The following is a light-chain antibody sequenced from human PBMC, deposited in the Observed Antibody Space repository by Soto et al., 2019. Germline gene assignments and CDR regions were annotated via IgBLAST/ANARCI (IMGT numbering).Light chain of an antibody. J-gene: IGLJ3*02. V-gene: IGLV1-47*01. CDR1: SSNIGNNY. CDR3: ASWDDSLSGWV. CDR2: RNN. Sequence: QPVLTQSPSASGTPGQRVTISCSGSSSNIGNNYLYWYQQLPGTAPKLLIYRNNQRPSGVPDRFSGSKSGTSASLAISGLRSDDEADYFCASWDDSLSGWVFGGGTKVTVL.